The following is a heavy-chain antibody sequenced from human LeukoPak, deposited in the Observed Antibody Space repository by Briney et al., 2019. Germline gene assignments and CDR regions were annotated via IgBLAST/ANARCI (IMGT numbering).Heavy chain of an antibody. Sequence: GGSLRLSCAASGFTFSSYSMNWVRQAPGKGLEWLSYINIGGTNTHYADSVKGRFTISRDNAKKSLYLEMNNLRAEDTAVYYCATDGAGFDTWGQESWSPSPQ. V-gene: IGHV3-48*04. CDR2: INIGGTNT. CDR3: ATDGAGFDT. CDR1: GFTFSSYS. J-gene: IGHJ5*01.